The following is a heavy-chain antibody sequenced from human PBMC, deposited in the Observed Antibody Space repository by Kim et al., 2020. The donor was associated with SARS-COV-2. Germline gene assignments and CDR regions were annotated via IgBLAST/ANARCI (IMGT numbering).Heavy chain of an antibody. D-gene: IGHD2-15*01. V-gene: IGHV4-39*01. J-gene: IGHJ4*02. CDR2: IYYSGST. CDR3: ACHGGNIPFDY. Sequence: SETLSLTCTVSGGSISSSSYYWGWIRQPPGKGLEWIGSIYYSGSTYYNPSLKSRVTISVDTSKNQFSLKLSSVTAADTAVYYCACHGGNIPFDYWGQGTLVTVSS. CDR1: GGSISSSSYY.